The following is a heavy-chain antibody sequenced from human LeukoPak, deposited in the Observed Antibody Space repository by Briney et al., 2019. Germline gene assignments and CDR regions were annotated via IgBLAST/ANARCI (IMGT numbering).Heavy chain of an antibody. Sequence: SVKDSCKASGGTFSSYAISWVRQAPGQGLEWMGGIIPIFGTANYAQKFQGRVTITTDESTSTAYMELSSLRSEDTAVYYCARDHQWLKLGGWFDPWGQGTLVTVSS. J-gene: IGHJ5*02. CDR2: IIPIFGTA. CDR1: GGTFSSYA. D-gene: IGHD6-19*01. CDR3: ARDHQWLKLGGWFDP. V-gene: IGHV1-69*05.